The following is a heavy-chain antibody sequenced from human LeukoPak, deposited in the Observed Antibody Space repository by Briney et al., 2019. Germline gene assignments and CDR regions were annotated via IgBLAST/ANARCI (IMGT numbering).Heavy chain of an antibody. CDR3: ARGGLTYYYDSSGQGS. CDR2: MNPNSGNT. D-gene: IGHD3-22*01. V-gene: IGHV1-8*03. CDR1: GYTFTSYD. Sequence: GASVKVSCKASGYTFTSYDINWVRQATGQGLEWMGWMNPNSGNTGYAQKFQGRVTITRNTSISTAYMELSRLRSDDTAVYYCARGGLTYYYDSSGQGSWGQGTLVTVSS. J-gene: IGHJ5*02.